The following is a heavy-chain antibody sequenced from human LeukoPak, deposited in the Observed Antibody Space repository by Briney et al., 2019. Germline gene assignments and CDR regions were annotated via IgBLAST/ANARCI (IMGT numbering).Heavy chain of an antibody. V-gene: IGHV4-39*01. Sequence: SETLSLTCTVSGGSISSSSYYWGWIRQPPGKGLEWIGSIYYSGSTYYNPSLKSRVTISVDTSKNQFSLKLSSVTAADTAVYYCARHPNSFCAVEDYWVQGTLVTVSS. D-gene: IGHD6-19*01. J-gene: IGHJ4*02. CDR2: IYYSGST. CDR1: GGSISSSSYY. CDR3: ARHPNSFCAVEDY.